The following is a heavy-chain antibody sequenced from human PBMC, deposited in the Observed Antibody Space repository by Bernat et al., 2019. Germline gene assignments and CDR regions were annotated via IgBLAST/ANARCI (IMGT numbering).Heavy chain of an antibody. CDR2: IDWDDDK. Sequence: QVTLRESGPALVKPTQTLTLTCTFSGFSLSTSGMCVSWIRQPPGKALEWLALIDWDDDKYYSTSLKTRLTISKDTSKNQVVLTMTNMDPVDTATYYCARSTYYEFWGGYDPGYYYYMDVWGKGTTVTVSS. D-gene: IGHD3-3*01. CDR1: GFSLSTSGMC. J-gene: IGHJ6*03. CDR3: ARSTYYEFWGGYDPGYYYYMDV. V-gene: IGHV2-70*01.